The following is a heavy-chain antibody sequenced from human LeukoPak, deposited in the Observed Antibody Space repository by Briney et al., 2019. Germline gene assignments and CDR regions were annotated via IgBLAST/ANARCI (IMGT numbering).Heavy chain of an antibody. J-gene: IGHJ4*02. CDR2: IYHSGST. Sequence: SETLSLTCAVSGGSVSSSWWSWVRQPPGKGLEWIGEIYHSGSTNYNPSLKSRVTISVDKSKNQFSLKLSSVTAADTAVYYCATRYDSPLWGQGTLVTVSS. D-gene: IGHD3-22*01. CDR1: GGSVSSSW. CDR3: ATRYDSPL. V-gene: IGHV4-4*02.